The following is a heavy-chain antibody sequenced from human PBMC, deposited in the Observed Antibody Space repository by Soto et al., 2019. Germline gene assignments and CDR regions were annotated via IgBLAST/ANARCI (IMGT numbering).Heavy chain of an antibody. CDR2: ISGSGDST. V-gene: IGHV3-23*01. CDR3: AKDYTSGWFYFDY. Sequence: PGGSLRLSCTASGFTFSNYAMSWVRQAPGKGLEWVSAISGSGDSTYYADSVKGRFSISRDNSKNTLYLQMNTLRAEDTEDTAVYYCAKDYTSGWFYFDYWGRGTLVTVSS. CDR1: GFTFSNYA. D-gene: IGHD6-19*01. J-gene: IGHJ4*02.